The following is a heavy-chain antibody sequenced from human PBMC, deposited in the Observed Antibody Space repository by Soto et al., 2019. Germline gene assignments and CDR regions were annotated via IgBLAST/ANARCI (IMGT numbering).Heavy chain of an antibody. D-gene: IGHD4-4*01. Sequence: EVQLVESGGGLVKPGGSLRLSCAASGFTFSSYSMNWVRQAPGKGLEWVSSISSSSSCIYYADPVKGRFTISRDNAKNSLYLQMNSLRAEDTAVYYCARGVTTDYYGMDVWGQGTTVTVSS. V-gene: IGHV3-21*01. CDR3: ARGVTTDYYGMDV. J-gene: IGHJ6*02. CDR1: GFTFSSYS. CDR2: ISSSSSCI.